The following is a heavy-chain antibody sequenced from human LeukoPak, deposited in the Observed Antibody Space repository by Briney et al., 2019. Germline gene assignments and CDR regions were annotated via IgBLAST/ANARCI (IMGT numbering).Heavy chain of an antibody. V-gene: IGHV3-64*01. J-gene: IGHJ4*02. D-gene: IGHD2-2*01. CDR2: ISSTGGST. Sequence: GGSLRLSCAVSGFTFSDYAMHWVRQAPGKGLEYVSAISSTGGSTYYANSVKGRFTISRDNSKDTLYLQMGSLRAEDMAVYYCARGPFYCSSTSCYTFDYWGQGTLVTVSS. CDR1: GFTFSDYA. CDR3: ARGPFYCSSTSCYTFDY.